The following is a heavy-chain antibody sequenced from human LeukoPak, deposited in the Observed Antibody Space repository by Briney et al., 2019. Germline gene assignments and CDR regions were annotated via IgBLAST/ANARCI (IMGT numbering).Heavy chain of an antibody. J-gene: IGHJ4*02. D-gene: IGHD1-26*01. CDR2: IYYSGST. CDR3: ARGARRGPSGYYFDY. CDR1: GYSISSSNW. V-gene: IGHV4-28*03. Sequence: SDTLSLTCAVSGYSISSSNWWGWIRQPPGKGLEWIGYIYYSGSTNYNPSLKSRVTISVDTSKNQFSLKLSSVTAADTAVYYCARGARRGPSGYYFDYWGQGTLVTVSS.